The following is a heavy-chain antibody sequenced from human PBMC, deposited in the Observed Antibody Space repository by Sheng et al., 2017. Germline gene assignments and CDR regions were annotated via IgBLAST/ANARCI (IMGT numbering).Heavy chain of an antibody. CDR2: ISSSSSTI. D-gene: IGHD5-12*01. CDR1: GFTFSSYS. Sequence: EVQLVESGGGLVQPGGSLRLSCAASGFTFSSYSMNWVRQAPGKGLEWVSYISSSSSTIYYADSVKGRFTISRDNAKNSLYLQMNSLRAEDTAVYYCARSKWPNWFDPWGRGNPGHRLL. CDR3: ARSKWPNWFDP. V-gene: IGHV3-48*01. J-gene: IGHJ5*02.